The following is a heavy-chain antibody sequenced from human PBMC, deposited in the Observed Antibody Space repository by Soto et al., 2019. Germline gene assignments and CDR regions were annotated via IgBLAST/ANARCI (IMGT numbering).Heavy chain of an antibody. D-gene: IGHD6-13*01. V-gene: IGHV3-7*01. CDR3: ARDQQLQHYYYMDV. CDR2: IKQDGSEK. CDR1: GFTFSSYW. J-gene: IGHJ6*03. Sequence: GGSLRLSCAASGFTFSSYWMSWVRQAPGKGLEWVANIKQDGSEKYYVDSVKGRFTISRDNAKNSLYLQMNSLRAEDTAVNYCARDQQLQHYYYMDVWGKGTTVTVSS.